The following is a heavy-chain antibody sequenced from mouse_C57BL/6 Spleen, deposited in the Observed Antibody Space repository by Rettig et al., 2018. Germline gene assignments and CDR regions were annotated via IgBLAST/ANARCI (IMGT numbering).Heavy chain of an antibody. CDR3: ARHVNYLDY. J-gene: IGHJ2*01. V-gene: IGHV1-59*01. CDR2: IAPSDSYT. CDR1: GYTFTSYW. Sequence: QVQLQQPGAELVRPGTSVKLSCKASGYTFTSYWMHWVKQRPGQGLDWIGVIAPSDSYTNYNQKFKGKATFTVDTASSTAYMQLSSLKSEDSAVYYCARHVNYLDYWGQGTTLTVSS.